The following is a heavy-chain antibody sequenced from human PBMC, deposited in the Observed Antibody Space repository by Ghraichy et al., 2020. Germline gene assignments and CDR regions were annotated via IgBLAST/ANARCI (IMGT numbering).Heavy chain of an antibody. CDR2: TYYTSKWYS. D-gene: IGHD4-17*01. V-gene: IGHV6-1*01. CDR3: ARGLGATPVTTQWFDP. Sequence: SETLSLTCAISGDSISSNAAAWIWIGQSPSRGLEWLGRTYYTSKWYSDYAASVRSRITINPDTSKNQFSLQLDSVTPEDTAVYYCARGLGATPVTTQWFDPWGQGTLVTVSS. J-gene: IGHJ5*02. CDR1: GDSISSNAAA.